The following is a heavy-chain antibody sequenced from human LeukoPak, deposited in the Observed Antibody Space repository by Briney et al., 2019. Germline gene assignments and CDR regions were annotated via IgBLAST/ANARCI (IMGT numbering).Heavy chain of an antibody. CDR3: ARDGSGSDCFDY. Sequence: SVKVSCKASGGTFSSYAISWVRQAPGQGLEWMGGIIPIFGTTNYAQKFQGRVTITTDESTSTAYMELSSLRSEDTAVYYCARDGSGSDCFDYWGQGTLVTVSS. D-gene: IGHD3-10*01. J-gene: IGHJ4*02. CDR2: IIPIFGTT. CDR1: GGTFSSYA. V-gene: IGHV1-69*05.